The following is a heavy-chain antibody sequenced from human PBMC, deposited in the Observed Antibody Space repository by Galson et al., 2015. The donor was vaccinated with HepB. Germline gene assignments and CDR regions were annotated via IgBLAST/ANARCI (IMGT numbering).Heavy chain of an antibody. CDR3: AKDVGGDYFDY. CDR1: GFTFSSYG. Sequence: SLRLSCAASGFTFSSYGMHWVRQAPGKGLEWVAVISYDGSNKYYADSVKGRFTISRDNSKNTLYLQMNSLRAEDTAVYYCAKDVGGDYFDYWGQGTLITVSS. J-gene: IGHJ4*02. V-gene: IGHV3-30*18. D-gene: IGHD2-21*01. CDR2: ISYDGSNK.